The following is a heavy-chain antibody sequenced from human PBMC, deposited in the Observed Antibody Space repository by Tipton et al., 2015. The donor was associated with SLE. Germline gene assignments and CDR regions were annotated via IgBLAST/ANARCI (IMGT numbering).Heavy chain of an antibody. D-gene: IGHD3-10*01. CDR1: GYTFTSYY. Sequence: QLVQSGPEVKQPGASVKVSCKASGYTFTSYYIHWVRQAPGQGLEWMGIIIPSAGSTNYAQKFQGRVTMTRDTSTSTVYMELSSLTSEDTAVYFCAREESGGYWDHWGQGILVTVSS. CDR3: AREESGGYWDH. CDR2: IIPSAGST. J-gene: IGHJ4*02. V-gene: IGHV1-46*01.